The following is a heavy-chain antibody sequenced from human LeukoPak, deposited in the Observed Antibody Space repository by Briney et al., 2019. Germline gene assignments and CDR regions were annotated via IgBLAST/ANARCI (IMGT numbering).Heavy chain of an antibody. CDR1: GGSISSSIYY. J-gene: IGHJ4*02. D-gene: IGHD1-7*01. CDR2: FSSGGSA. CDR3: ARKQTGTMYDV. Sequence: PSETLSLTCIVPGGSISSSIYYWAWIRQSPGKGLEWIGTFSSGGSAYYNPSLTSRVSISKDTSDNQFSLRLYSVTAAGTAVYYCARKQTGTMYDVWGQGTQVTVSS. V-gene: IGHV4-39*07.